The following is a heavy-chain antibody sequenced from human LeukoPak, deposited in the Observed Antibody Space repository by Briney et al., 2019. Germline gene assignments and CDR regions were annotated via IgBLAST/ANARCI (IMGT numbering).Heavy chain of an antibody. CDR2: ISGSGGST. CDR3: AKLYSSSSSSSWFDP. J-gene: IGHJ5*02. V-gene: IGHV3-23*01. Sequence: GGSLRLSCAASGFTFSSYAMSWVRQAPGKGLXXXXXISGSGGSTYYADSVKGRFTISRDNSKNTLYLQMNSLRAEDTAVYYCAKLYSSSSSSSWFDPWGQGTLVTVSS. D-gene: IGHD6-6*01. CDR1: GFTFSSYA.